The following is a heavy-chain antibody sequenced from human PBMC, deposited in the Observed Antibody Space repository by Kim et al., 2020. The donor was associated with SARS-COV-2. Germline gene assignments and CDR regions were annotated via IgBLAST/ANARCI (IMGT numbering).Heavy chain of an antibody. Sequence: GGSLRLSCAASGFTFGSYAMSWLRQVPGKGLEWVSTITGSGDATYYAESVRGRSTISRDNSKNTLDLHMNSLRAEDTALYYCAKAKNTGYDFDYWGRGTPVAVSS. CDR3: AKAKNTGYDFDY. J-gene: IGHJ4*02. CDR2: ITGSGDAT. D-gene: IGHD5-12*01. V-gene: IGHV3-23*01. CDR1: GFTFGSYA.